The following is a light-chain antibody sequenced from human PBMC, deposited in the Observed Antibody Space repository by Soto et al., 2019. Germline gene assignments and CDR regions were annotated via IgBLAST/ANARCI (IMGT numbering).Light chain of an antibody. J-gene: IGKJ1*01. V-gene: IGKV1-5*03. Sequence: DIQMTQTHSTLSASVGDRVTITCRASQSISTWLAWYQQKPGKAPKVIISKASSLEYGVPSRFSGSGSGTEFTLTISSLQPDDFGTYHCQQYNSYWTFGHGTKVDIK. CDR3: QQYNSYWT. CDR1: QSISTW. CDR2: KAS.